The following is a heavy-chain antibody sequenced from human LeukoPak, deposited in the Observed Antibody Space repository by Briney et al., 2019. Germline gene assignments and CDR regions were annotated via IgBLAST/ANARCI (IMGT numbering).Heavy chain of an antibody. Sequence: GGSLRLSCVASGFTFSNYWMTWVRQAPGKGLEWVANIREDGSKENYVDSAKGRFTISRDNAKNSQYLQMNSLRVEDTAVYYCVRDEVAGPLKYWGQGTLVTVSS. J-gene: IGHJ4*02. CDR2: IREDGSKE. V-gene: IGHV3-7*01. CDR1: GFTFSNYW. CDR3: VRDEVAGPLKY. D-gene: IGHD5-12*01.